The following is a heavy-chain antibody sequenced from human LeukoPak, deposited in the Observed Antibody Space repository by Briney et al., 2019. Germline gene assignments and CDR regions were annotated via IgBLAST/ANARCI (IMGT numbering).Heavy chain of an antibody. J-gene: IGHJ4*02. Sequence: SETLSLTCTVSGGSVSSGSYYWSWIRQPPGKGREWVGYIYYSGSTNYNPSLKSPVTIAVDTSKSQFSLKLSSVTAADTAVYYCASWYYDFWSGYKNFDYWGQGTLVTVSS. CDR1: GGSVSSGSYY. CDR3: ASWYYDFWSGYKNFDY. CDR2: IYYSGST. V-gene: IGHV4-61*01. D-gene: IGHD3-3*01.